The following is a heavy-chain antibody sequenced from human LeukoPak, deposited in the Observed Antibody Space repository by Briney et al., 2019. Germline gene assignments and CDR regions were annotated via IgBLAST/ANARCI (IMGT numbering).Heavy chain of an antibody. CDR1: GFTFSSYS. CDR2: ITSSSSFI. D-gene: IGHD3-10*02. V-gene: IGHV3-21*01. CDR3: AELGITMIGGV. J-gene: IGHJ6*04. Sequence: PGGSLRLSCAASGFTFSSYSMNWVRQAPGKGLEWVSSITSSSSFIYYADSVKGRFTISRDNAKNSLYLQMNSLRAEDTAVYYCAELGITMIGGVWGKGTTVTISS.